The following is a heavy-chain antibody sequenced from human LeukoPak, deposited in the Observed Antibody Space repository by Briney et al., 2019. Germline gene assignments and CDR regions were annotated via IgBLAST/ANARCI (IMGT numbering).Heavy chain of an antibody. Sequence: GGSLRLSCAASGFTFSGSAMHWVRQASGKGREWVGRIRSKANSYATAYAPSVKGRFTISRDDSKNTAYLQMNSLKPEDTAVYYCTRPLQDYYDSSGYYYAFDIWGQGTMVTVSS. CDR3: TRPLQDYYDSSGYYYAFDI. D-gene: IGHD3-22*01. CDR2: IRSKANSYAT. CDR1: GFTFSGSA. V-gene: IGHV3-73*01. J-gene: IGHJ3*02.